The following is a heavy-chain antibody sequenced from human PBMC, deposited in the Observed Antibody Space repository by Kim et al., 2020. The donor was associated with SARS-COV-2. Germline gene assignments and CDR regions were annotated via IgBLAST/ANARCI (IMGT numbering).Heavy chain of an antibody. D-gene: IGHD6-13*01. V-gene: IGHV4-59*01. Sequence: STNYNPSLKSRVTISVDTSKNQFSLKLSSVTAADTAVYYCASTAAGTVGYWGQGTLVTVSS. CDR2: ST. J-gene: IGHJ4*02. CDR3: ASTAAGTVGY.